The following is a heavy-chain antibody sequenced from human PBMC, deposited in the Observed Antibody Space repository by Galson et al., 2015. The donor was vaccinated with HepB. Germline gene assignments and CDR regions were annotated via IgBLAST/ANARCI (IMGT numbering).Heavy chain of an antibody. D-gene: IGHD3-22*01. CDR1: GDSISSDY. CDR3: ARMYYYDSSGYGRNYNYYGMDV. V-gene: IGHV4-59*01. J-gene: IGHJ6*02. CDR2: IYYSGHT. Sequence: ETLSLTCTVSGDSISSDYWSWTRQPPGKGLEWIGYIYYSGHTDYSPSLKSRVTISVDTSKNQFSLKLSSVTAADTAVYYCARMYYYDSSGYGRNYNYYGMDVWGQGTSVTVSS.